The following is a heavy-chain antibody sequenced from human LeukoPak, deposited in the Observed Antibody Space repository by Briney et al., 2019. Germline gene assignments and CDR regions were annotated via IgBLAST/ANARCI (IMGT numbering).Heavy chain of an antibody. Sequence: PGGSLRHSCSASGFTFSSYAMHWVRQAPGKGLEWVAVISYDGSNKYYADSVKGRFTISRDNSKNTLYLQMNSLRAEDTAVYYCARDSGCNYYDSSDPNGDYWGQGTLVTVSS. CDR3: ARDSGCNYYDSSDPNGDY. CDR2: ISYDGSNK. J-gene: IGHJ4*02. CDR1: GFTFSSYA. V-gene: IGHV3-30-3*01. D-gene: IGHD3-22*01.